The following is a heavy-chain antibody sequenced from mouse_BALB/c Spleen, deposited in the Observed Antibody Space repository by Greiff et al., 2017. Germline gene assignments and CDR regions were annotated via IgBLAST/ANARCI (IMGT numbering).Heavy chain of an antibody. CDR3: NAWGGYDGGNVYAMDY. CDR2: IDPANGNT. D-gene: IGHD2-2*01. V-gene: IGHV14-3*02. J-gene: IGHJ4*01. CDR1: GFNIKDTY. Sequence: VHVKQSGAELVKPGASVKLSCTASGFNIKDTYMHWVKQRPEQGLEWIGRIDPANGNTKYDPKFQGKATITADTSSNTAYLQLSSLTSEDTAVYDCNAWGGYDGGNVYAMDYWGQGTSVTVSS.